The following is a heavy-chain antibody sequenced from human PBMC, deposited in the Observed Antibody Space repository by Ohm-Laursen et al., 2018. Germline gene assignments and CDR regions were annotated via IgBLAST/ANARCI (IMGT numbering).Heavy chain of an antibody. Sequence: SLRLSCSASGFTFTNYVLAWVRQAPGKGLEWVSAIAESDGRTFYTDSVNGRFTISRDNSKNTLYLQMNSLRAEDTAVYYCAVEYYHDSRSHDAFDIWGQGTMVTVSS. V-gene: IGHV3-23*01. CDR2: IAESDGRT. J-gene: IGHJ3*02. CDR3: AVEYYHDSRSHDAFDI. CDR1: GFTFTNYV. D-gene: IGHD3-22*01.